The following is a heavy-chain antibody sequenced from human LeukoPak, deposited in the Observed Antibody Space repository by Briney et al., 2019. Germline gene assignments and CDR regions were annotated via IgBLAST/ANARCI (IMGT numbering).Heavy chain of an antibody. J-gene: IGHJ4*02. CDR1: GFTFSSYA. Sequence: GGSLRLSCAASGFTFSSYAMSWVRQAPGKGLEWVAVISYDGSNKYYADSVKGRFTISRDNSKNTLYLQMNSLRAEDTAVYYCAKDRYSGSYYLDYWGQGTLVTVSS. V-gene: IGHV3-30*18. CDR3: AKDRYSGSYYLDY. D-gene: IGHD1-26*01. CDR2: ISYDGSNK.